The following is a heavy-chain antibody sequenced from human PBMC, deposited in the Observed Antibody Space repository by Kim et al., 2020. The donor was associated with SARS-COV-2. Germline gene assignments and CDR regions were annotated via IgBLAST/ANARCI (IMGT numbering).Heavy chain of an antibody. CDR2: TRNKANSYTT. CDR3: ASGSYIEGRGEPTPSY. D-gene: IGHD1-26*01. Sequence: GGSLRLSCAASGFTFSDHYMDWVRQAPGKGLEWVGRTRNKANSYTTEYAASVKGRFTISRDDSKNSLYLQMNSLKTEDTAVYYCASGSYIEGRGEPTPSYWGQGTLVTVSS. CDR1: GFTFSDHY. V-gene: IGHV3-72*01. J-gene: IGHJ4*02.